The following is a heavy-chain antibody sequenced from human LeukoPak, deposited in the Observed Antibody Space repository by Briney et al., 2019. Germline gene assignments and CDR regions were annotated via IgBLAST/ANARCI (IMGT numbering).Heavy chain of an antibody. D-gene: IGHD5-12*01. J-gene: IGHJ6*02. CDR2: INSDGSST. CDR3: ARWDFGEWLHNYYYGVDV. V-gene: IGHV3-74*01. Sequence: GGSLRLSCAASGFTFSSYWMHWVRHAPGKGLVWVSRINSDGSSTSYADSVKGRFTISRDNAKNTLYLQMNSLRAEDTAVYYCARWDFGEWLHNYYYGVDVWGQGTTVTVSS. CDR1: GFTFSSYW.